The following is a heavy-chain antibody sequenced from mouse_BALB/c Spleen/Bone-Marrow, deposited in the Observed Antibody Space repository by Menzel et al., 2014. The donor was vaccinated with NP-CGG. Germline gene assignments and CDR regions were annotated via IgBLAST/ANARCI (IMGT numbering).Heavy chain of an antibody. CDR3: ARNYYGIPYYFDY. J-gene: IGHJ2*01. D-gene: IGHD1-1*01. CDR2: IWNGGST. V-gene: IGHV2-6-4*01. Sequence: VQRVESGPGLVAPSQSLSITCTVSGFSLSRYNVHWVRQPPGKGLEWLGMIWNGGSTDYNSALKSRLSISEDNSKSQVFLKMNSLQTDDTAMYYCARNYYGIPYYFDYWGQGTTLTVSS. CDR1: GFSLSRYN.